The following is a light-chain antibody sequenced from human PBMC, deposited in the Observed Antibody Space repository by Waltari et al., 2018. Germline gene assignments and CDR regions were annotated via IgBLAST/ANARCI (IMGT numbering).Light chain of an antibody. Sequence: DIVMTQSPLSLPVTPGEPASISCRSSQSLLHSNGYHYLDLYLQKPGQPPQLLIYFGSNRASGVPSRFSGSGSGTDFTLKISRVVAGDVGVYYGMQSLQPRTFGQGTKVEIK. V-gene: IGKV2-28*01. CDR2: FGS. CDR1: QSLLHSNGYHY. CDR3: MQSLQPRT. J-gene: IGKJ1*01.